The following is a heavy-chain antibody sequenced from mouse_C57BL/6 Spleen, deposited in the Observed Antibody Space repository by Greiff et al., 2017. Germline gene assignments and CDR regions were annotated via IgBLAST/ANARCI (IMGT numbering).Heavy chain of an antibody. J-gene: IGHJ3*01. CDR2: IRLKSDNYAT. Sequence: EVKLVESGGGLVQPGGSMKLSCVASGFTFSNYWMNWVRQSPEQGLEWVAQIRLKSDNYATHYAESVKGRFTISRDDSKSSVYLQMNNLRAEDAGIYYCTGSSSGAWFAYRGQGTLVTVSA. V-gene: IGHV6-3*01. D-gene: IGHD3-2*02. CDR1: GFTFSNYW. CDR3: TGSSSGAWFAY.